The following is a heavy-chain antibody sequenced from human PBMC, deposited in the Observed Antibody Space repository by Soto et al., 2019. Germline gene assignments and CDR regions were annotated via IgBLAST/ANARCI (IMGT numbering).Heavy chain of an antibody. CDR1: GFTFSSYA. D-gene: IGHD5-12*01. CDR3: ARGATIRTFDY. V-gene: IGHV3-30-3*01. CDR2: ISYDGSNK. J-gene: IGHJ4*02. Sequence: GGSLRLSCAASGFTFSSYAMHWVRQAPGKGLEWVAVISYDGSNKYYADSVKGRFTISRDNSKNTLYLQMNSLRAEDTAVYYCARGATIRTFDYCGQGTLVTVS.